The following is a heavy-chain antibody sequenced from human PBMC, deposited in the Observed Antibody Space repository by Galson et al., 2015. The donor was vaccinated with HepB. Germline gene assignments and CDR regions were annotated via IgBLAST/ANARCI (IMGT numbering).Heavy chain of an antibody. CDR1: GYIFTGYY. J-gene: IGHJ4*02. D-gene: IGHD6-13*01. V-gene: IGHV1-2*06. CDR3: AGQIAAAGTSVDY. CDR2: INPNSGGT. Sequence: SVKVSCKASGYIFTGYYMHWVRQAPGQRLEWMGRINPNSGGTKYAQKFQGRVTMTRDTSMRTAYTELTRLRSDDTAVYYCAGQIAAAGTSVDYWGQGTLVTVSS.